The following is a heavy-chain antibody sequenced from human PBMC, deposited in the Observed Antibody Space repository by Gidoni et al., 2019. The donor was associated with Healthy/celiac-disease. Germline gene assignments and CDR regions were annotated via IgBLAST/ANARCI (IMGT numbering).Heavy chain of an antibody. V-gene: IGHV3-33*01. CDR1: GFTFSSYG. J-gene: IGHJ4*02. CDR3: ARDGVGATYGVDY. Sequence: QGQLVESGGGVVQPGRSLRLSCAASGFTFSSYGMHWVRQAPGKGLEWVAVKWYDGSNKYYADSVKGRFTIARDNSKNTLYLQMNSLRAEDTAVYYCARDGVGATYGVDYWGQGTLVTVSS. CDR2: KWYDGSNK. D-gene: IGHD1-26*01.